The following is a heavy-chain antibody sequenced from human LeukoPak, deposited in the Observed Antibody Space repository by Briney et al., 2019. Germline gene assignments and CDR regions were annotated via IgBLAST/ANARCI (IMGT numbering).Heavy chain of an antibody. CDR2: MRPASGDS. CDR3: STEDKYCTTTTCADY. J-gene: IGHJ4*02. Sequence: AASVKVSCKASGYSFTTYYVHWVRQAPGQGLEWMGYMRPASGDSNFAHKFQDRVTMTRDTSITTAYLELSRLTSDDTAVYFCSTEDKYCTTTTCADYWGQGALVTVSS. V-gene: IGHV1-2*02. D-gene: IGHD2-2*01. CDR1: GYSFTTYY.